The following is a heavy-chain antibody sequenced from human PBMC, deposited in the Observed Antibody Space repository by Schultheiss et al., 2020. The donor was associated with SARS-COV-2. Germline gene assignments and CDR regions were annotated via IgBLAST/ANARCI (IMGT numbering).Heavy chain of an antibody. J-gene: IGHJ4*02. CDR1: GVSIGSSINNY. CDR3: ACQYYDILTGYSYVDY. D-gene: IGHD3-9*01. CDR2: IYYNGDT. Sequence: SETLSLTCTVSGVSIGSSINNYWGWIRQPPGKGLEWIGNIYYNGDTYYDPSLRSRVSISVDTSENQVSLKLNSVTAADTAVYYCACQYYDILTGYSYVDYWGQGTLVTVSS. V-gene: IGHV4-39*01.